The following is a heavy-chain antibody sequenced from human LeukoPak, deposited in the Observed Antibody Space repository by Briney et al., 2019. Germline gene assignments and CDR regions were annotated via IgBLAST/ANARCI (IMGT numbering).Heavy chain of an antibody. V-gene: IGHV4-59*08. J-gene: IGHJ4*02. Sequence: ASETLSLTCTVSGCSISSYYWSWIRQPPGKGLEWIGYMYNSGITNYNPSLRSRVTISVDTSKNQFSLRLRSVTAADTAVYYCARRGDSSRGWYFDYWGQGTLVTVSS. CDR2: MYNSGIT. CDR1: GCSISSYY. CDR3: ARRGDSSRGWYFDY. D-gene: IGHD6-19*01.